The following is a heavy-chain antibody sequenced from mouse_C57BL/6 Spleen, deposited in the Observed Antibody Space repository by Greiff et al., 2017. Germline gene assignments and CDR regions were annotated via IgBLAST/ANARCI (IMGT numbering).Heavy chain of an antibody. D-gene: IGHD1-1*01. V-gene: IGHV5-17*01. Sequence: EVNLVESGGGLVKPGGSLKLSCAASGFTFSDYGMNWVRQAPEKGLEWVAYISSGSSTIYYADTVKGRFTISRDNAKNTLFLQLTSLRSEDTAMYYCARKVATDYAMDYWGQGTSVTVSS. CDR1: GFTFSDYG. CDR3: ARKVATDYAMDY. CDR2: ISSGSSTI. J-gene: IGHJ4*01.